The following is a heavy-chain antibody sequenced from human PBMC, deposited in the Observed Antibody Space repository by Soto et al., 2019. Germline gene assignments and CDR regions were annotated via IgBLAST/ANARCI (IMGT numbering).Heavy chain of an antibody. J-gene: IGHJ6*01. CDR3: ARDIDRQQLGGNYYYIMDV. Sequence: QVQLVQSGAEVKKPGSSVKVSCKTSGGTFRTSAISWVRQAPGEGLEWMGGIMPVFPTPDYAQKFQGRVTITADESTGTAYMELSSLRSEDTAVYYCARDIDRQQLGGNYYYIMDVWGQGTTVTVSS. V-gene: IGHV1-69*12. CDR2: IMPVFPTP. D-gene: IGHD1-26*01. CDR1: GGTFRTSA.